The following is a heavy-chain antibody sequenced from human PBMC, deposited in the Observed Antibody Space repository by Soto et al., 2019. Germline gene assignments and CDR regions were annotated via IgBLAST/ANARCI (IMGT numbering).Heavy chain of an antibody. CDR3: QHTRIIAAVRGVFDI. CDR1: GFSLSTSGVG. J-gene: IGHJ3*02. V-gene: IGHV2-5*02. Sequence: ESGPTLVNPTQTLTLTCTFSGFSLSTSGVGVGWIRQPPGKALEWLALIYWDDDKRYSPSLKSRLTITKDTSKNQVVLTMTNMEPVDTAIYSCQHTRIIAAVRGVFDIWGQGKMVTVSS. D-gene: IGHD6-25*01. CDR2: IYWDDDK.